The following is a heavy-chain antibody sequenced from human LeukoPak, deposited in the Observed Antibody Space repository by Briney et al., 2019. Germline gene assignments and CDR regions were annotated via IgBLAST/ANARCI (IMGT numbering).Heavy chain of an antibody. CDR2: IYYSGST. V-gene: IGHV4-59*01. D-gene: IGHD1-26*01. J-gene: IGHJ4*02. Sequence: PSETLSLTCTVSGGSISSYYWSWIRQPPGKGLEWIGYIYYSGSTNYNPSLKSRVTISVDTSKNQFSLKLSSVTAADTAVYYCARETYSGSLYFDYWGQGTLVTVSS. CDR3: ARETYSGSLYFDY. CDR1: GGSISSYY.